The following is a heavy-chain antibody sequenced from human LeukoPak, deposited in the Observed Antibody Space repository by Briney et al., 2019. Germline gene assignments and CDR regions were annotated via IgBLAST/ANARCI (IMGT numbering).Heavy chain of an antibody. D-gene: IGHD1-26*01. V-gene: IGHV1-46*01. Sequence: ASVKVSCKASGYTFTSYYMHWVRQAPGQGLEWMGIINPSGGSTSYAQKFQGRVTMTRDTSTTSVYMELRSLRSDDTAVYYCARDQSGRSNWFDPWGQGTLVTVSS. CDR3: ARDQSGRSNWFDP. CDR1: GYTFTSYY. J-gene: IGHJ5*02. CDR2: INPSGGST.